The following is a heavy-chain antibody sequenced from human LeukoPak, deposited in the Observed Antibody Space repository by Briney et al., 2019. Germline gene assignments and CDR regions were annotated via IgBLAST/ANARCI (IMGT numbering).Heavy chain of an antibody. Sequence: GGSLRLSCAASGFTFSSCSMNWVRPAPGPGLERVSYISSSSSTIYYADSVKGRFTISRDNAKNSLYLQMNSLRAEDTAVYYCVRGGYRGFDYEYWGQGTLVTVSS. V-gene: IGHV3-48*01. CDR3: VRGGYRGFDYEY. CDR2: ISSSSSTI. J-gene: IGHJ4*02. CDR1: GFTFSSCS. D-gene: IGHD5-12*01.